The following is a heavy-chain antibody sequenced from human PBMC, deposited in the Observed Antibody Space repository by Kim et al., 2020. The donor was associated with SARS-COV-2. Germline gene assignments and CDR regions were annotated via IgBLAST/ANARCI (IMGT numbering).Heavy chain of an antibody. CDR3: ARTGDYYGSGSYFNPPFDY. J-gene: IGHJ4*02. CDR2: ISSSSSYI. D-gene: IGHD3-10*01. Sequence: GGSLRLSCAASGFTFSSYSMNWVRQAPGKGLEWVSSISSSSSYIYYADSVKGRFTISRDNAKNSLYLQMNSLRAEDTAVYYCARTGDYYGSGSYFNPPFDYWGQGTLVTVSS. CDR1: GFTFSSYS. V-gene: IGHV3-21*01.